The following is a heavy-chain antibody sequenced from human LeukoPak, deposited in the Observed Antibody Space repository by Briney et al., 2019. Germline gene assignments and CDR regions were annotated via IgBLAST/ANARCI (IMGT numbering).Heavy chain of an antibody. J-gene: IGHJ4*02. CDR2: IYSSGST. CDR3: ARQEGGTTYDY. V-gene: IGHV4-4*07. Sequence: PSETLSLTCTVSGGTMTNYYWSWIRQPAGKELEWIGRIYSSGSTDYNPSLKSRVTISVDTSKNQFSLKLSSVTAADTAFYYCARQEGGTTYDYGGQGTLVTVSS. CDR1: GGTMTNYY. D-gene: IGHD1-7*01.